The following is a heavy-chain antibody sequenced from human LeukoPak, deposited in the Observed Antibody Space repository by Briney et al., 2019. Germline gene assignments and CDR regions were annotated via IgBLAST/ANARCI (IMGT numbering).Heavy chain of an antibody. D-gene: IGHD4-17*01. CDR1: GYTFTSYD. CDR3: AREWDLDYGDPSPYGMDV. Sequence: ASVKVSCKASGYTFTSYDINWVRQATGQELEWMGWMNPNSGNTGYAQKFQGRVTMTRNTSISTAYMELSSLRSEDTAVYYCAREWDLDYGDPSPYGMDVWGQGTTVTVSS. CDR2: MNPNSGNT. J-gene: IGHJ6*02. V-gene: IGHV1-8*01.